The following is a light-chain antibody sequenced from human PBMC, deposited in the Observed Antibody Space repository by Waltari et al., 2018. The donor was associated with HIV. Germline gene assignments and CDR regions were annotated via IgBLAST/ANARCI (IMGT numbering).Light chain of an antibody. V-gene: IGLV2-14*01. J-gene: IGLJ2*01. CDR3: SSYTRTGTVV. Sequence: QSALTQPASVSGSPGQSITISCTGSSSDIGGYNYVSWYQQHPGKAPKLMTYEVTNRPSGVSYRFSGSKSGNTASLTISGLQVEDEADYYCSSYTRTGTVVFGGGTKLTVL. CDR1: SSDIGGYNY. CDR2: EVT.